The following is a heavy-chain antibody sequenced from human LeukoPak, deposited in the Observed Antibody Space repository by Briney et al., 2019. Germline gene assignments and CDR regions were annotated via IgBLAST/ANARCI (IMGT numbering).Heavy chain of an antibody. Sequence: PGGSLRLSCAASGFTFSSYAMSWVRQAPGRGLEWVSAISGSGGSTYYAVSVKGRFTISRGNSKNTLYLQMNSLRAEDTAVYYCAKDWEICSRTSCYPYSFDYWGQGTPVTVSP. CDR2: ISGSGGST. CDR1: GFTFSSYA. J-gene: IGHJ4*02. V-gene: IGHV3-23*01. CDR3: AKDWEICSRTSCYPYSFDY. D-gene: IGHD2-2*01.